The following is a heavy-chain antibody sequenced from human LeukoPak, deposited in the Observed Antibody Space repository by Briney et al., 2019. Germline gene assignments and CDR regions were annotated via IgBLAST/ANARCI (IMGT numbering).Heavy chain of an antibody. V-gene: IGHV3-7*04. CDR3: ARVHWYFDF. J-gene: IGHJ2*01. Sequence: GGSLRLSCAASGFTFSSYWMSWVRQAPGKGLEWVAHIKEDGSDKNYVDSVKGRFTISRDNAKNSLYLQMNSLRVEDTAVYYCARVHWYFDFWGRGTLVTVSS. CDR1: GFTFSSYW. CDR2: IKEDGSDK.